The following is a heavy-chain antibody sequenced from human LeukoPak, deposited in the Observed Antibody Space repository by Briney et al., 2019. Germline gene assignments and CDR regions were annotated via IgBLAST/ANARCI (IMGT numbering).Heavy chain of an antibody. CDR1: GGSISSYF. CDR2: IHYSGST. Sequence: SETLSLTCTVSGGSISSYFWSWIRQPPGKGLEWIGHIHYSGSTNYSPSLKSRVTISLDTSKNQFSLKLNSVTAADTAVYYCARDHNYGSGSYFHLNWGQGALVTVSS. V-gene: IGHV4-59*01. D-gene: IGHD3-10*01. CDR3: ARDHNYGSGSYFHLN. J-gene: IGHJ4*02.